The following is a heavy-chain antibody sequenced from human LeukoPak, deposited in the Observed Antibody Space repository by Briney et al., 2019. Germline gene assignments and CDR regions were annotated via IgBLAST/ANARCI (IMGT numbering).Heavy chain of an antibody. Sequence: GGSLRLSCAASGFSFSDYYMNWIRQAPGKGLEWVSYINSGSSYTSYGDSVKGRFTIARDNAKNSLYLQMNSLRAEDTAVYYCARLTTGFDPWGQGTLVTVSS. D-gene: IGHD4-11*01. CDR2: INSGSSYT. J-gene: IGHJ5*02. CDR3: ARLTTGFDP. CDR1: GFSFSDYY. V-gene: IGHV3-11*03.